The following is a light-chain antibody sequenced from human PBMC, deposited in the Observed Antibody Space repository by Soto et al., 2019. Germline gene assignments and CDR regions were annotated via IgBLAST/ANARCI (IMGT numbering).Light chain of an antibody. CDR1: QSVSSY. J-gene: IGKJ1*01. Sequence: EIVLTQSPATLSLSPGERATLSCRASQSVSSYLAWYQQRPGQPPRLLIYDASNRATGIPARFIGSGSGSDFTLTISSLEPEDFAVYYCQQRSNWPPTFGQGTKVEIK. CDR3: QQRSNWPPT. V-gene: IGKV3-11*01. CDR2: DAS.